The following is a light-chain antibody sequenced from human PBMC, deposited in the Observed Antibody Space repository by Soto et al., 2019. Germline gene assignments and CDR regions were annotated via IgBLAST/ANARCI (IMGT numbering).Light chain of an antibody. V-gene: IGKV1-9*01. Sequence: DIQLTQSPSFLSASVGDRVTITCRASQDIRSYLAWFQQKPGKAPKLLIYAASTWQSGVPPRFSGRGSGTEFTLTISSLQPEDFATYYCLQFHNFPRTFGQGTKLEIK. CDR3: LQFHNFPRT. J-gene: IGKJ2*01. CDR2: AAS. CDR1: QDIRSY.